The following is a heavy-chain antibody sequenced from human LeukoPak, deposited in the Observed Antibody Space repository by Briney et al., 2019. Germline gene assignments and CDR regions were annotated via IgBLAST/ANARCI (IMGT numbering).Heavy chain of an antibody. CDR2: INPSGGST. D-gene: IGHD3-3*01. CDR1: GYTFTSYY. J-gene: IGHJ6*03. CDR3: ARDPVLSRRATFGVVPYYYYMDV. Sequence: GASVKVSCKASGYTFTSYYMHWVRQAPGQGLEWMGIINPSGGSTSYAQKFQGRVTMTRDMSTSTVYMELSSLRSEDTAVYYCARDPVLSRRATFGVVPYYYYMDVWGKGTTVTVSS. V-gene: IGHV1-46*01.